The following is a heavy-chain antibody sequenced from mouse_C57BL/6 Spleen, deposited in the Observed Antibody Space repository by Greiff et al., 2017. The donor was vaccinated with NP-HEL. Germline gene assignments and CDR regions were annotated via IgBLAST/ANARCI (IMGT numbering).Heavy chain of an antibody. Sequence: EVQLQQSGPELVKPGASVKIPCKASGYTFTDYNMDWVKQSHGKSLEWIGDINPNNGGTIYNQKFKGKATLTVDKSSSTAYMELRSLTSEDTAGYYCARKERIYYYGSSLAWFAYWGQGTLVTVSA. CDR3: ARKERIYYYGSSLAWFAY. CDR2: INPNNGGT. J-gene: IGHJ3*01. CDR1: GYTFTDYN. V-gene: IGHV1-18*01. D-gene: IGHD1-1*01.